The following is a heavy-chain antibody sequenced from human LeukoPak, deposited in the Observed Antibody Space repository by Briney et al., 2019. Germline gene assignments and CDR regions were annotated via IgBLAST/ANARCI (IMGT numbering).Heavy chain of an antibody. Sequence: GGSLRLSCAGAGFVFGDFRMTWIRQAPGKGLEWVAYITFDGTVTHYADSVEGRFTVSRDDAKNSLYLQMNSLRAEDTAVYYCARDVPYYDILTGYYEYYFDYWGQGTLVTVSS. CDR3: ARDVPYYDILTGYYEYYFDY. D-gene: IGHD3-9*01. CDR2: ITFDGTVT. J-gene: IGHJ4*02. V-gene: IGHV3-11*05. CDR1: GFVFGDFR.